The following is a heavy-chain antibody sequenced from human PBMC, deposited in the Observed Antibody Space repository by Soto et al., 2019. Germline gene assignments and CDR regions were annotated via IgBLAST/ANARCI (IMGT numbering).Heavy chain of an antibody. V-gene: IGHV3-66*01. Sequence: EVQLVESGGGLVQPGGSLRLSCAASGFTVSSNYMSWVRQAPGKGLEWVSVIYSGGSTYYADSVKGRFTISRDNSKNTLYLQMNSLRAEDTAVYYCARDRRGYGSGSNYTTAYYYYMDVWGKGTTVTVSS. J-gene: IGHJ6*03. CDR1: GFTVSSNY. CDR3: ARDRRGYGSGSNYTTAYYYYMDV. D-gene: IGHD3-10*01. CDR2: IYSGGST.